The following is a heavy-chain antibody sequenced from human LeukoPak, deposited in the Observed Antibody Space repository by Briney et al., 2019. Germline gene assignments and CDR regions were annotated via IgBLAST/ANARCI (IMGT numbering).Heavy chain of an antibody. D-gene: IGHD6-19*01. CDR2: ISWNSGSI. CDR1: GFTFDDYA. V-gene: IGHV3-9*01. J-gene: IGHJ4*02. CDR3: ARGYSSGWYRKGLWFDY. Sequence: GGSLRLSCAASGFTFDDYAMHWVRQAPGEGLEWVSGISWNSGSIGYADSVKGRFTISRDNAKNSLYLQMNSLRAEDTAVYYCARGYSSGWYRKGLWFDYWGQGTLVTVSS.